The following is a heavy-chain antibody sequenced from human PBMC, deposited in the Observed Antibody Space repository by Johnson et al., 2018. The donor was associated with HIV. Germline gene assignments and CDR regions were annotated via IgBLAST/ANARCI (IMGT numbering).Heavy chain of an antibody. D-gene: IGHD2-15*01. V-gene: IGHV3-30-3*02. J-gene: IGHJ3*02. Sequence: QEKLVESGGGLVQPGGSLRLSCAASGFTFSSYGMHWVRQAPGKGLEWVAVISFDGGAIYYADSVEGRFTISRDNSRDTLSLQMNSLRAEDTALYYCAKRGHGYAAFDIWGQGTLVTVSS. CDR2: ISFDGGAI. CDR1: GFTFSSYG. CDR3: AKRGHGYAAFDI.